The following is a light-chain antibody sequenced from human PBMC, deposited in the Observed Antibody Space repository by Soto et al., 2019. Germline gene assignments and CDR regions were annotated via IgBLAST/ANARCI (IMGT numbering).Light chain of an antibody. CDR3: QSYDSSLSASGVV. CDR1: SSNIGAGYD. J-gene: IGLJ2*01. V-gene: IGLV1-40*01. CDR2: GNI. Sequence: QSVLTQPPSVSGAPGQRVTISCTGSSSNIGAGYDVHWYQQLPGTAPKLLIYGNINRPSGVPDRFSGSKSGTSASLAITGLQAADEADYYGQSYDSSLSASGVVFGGGTKLTVL.